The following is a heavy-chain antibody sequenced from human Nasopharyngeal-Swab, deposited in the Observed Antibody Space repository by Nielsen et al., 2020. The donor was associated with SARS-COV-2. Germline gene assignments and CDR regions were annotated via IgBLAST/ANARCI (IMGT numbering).Heavy chain of an antibody. CDR2: ISSSSSYI. J-gene: IGHJ4*02. V-gene: IGHV3-21*01. CDR1: GFTFSSYS. CDR3: ARHPITMVRGAATPAPFDY. D-gene: IGHD3-10*01. Sequence: LSLTCAASGFTFSSYSMNWVRQAPGKGLEWVSSISSSSSYIYYADSVKGRFTISRDNAKNSLYLQMNSLRAEDTAVYYRARHPITMVRGAATPAPFDYWGQGTLVTVSS.